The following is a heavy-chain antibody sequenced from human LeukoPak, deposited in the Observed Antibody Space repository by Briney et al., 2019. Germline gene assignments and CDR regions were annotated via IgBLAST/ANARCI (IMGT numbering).Heavy chain of an antibody. CDR2: IYGGVNT. J-gene: IGHJ4*02. D-gene: IGHD1-1*01. CDR3: AKSPKTGFLFDY. V-gene: IGHV3-66*01. Sequence: GGSLRLSCAASGFTFSSYGMHWVRQAPGKGLEWVSVIYGGVNTVYADSVQGRFTISRDYSKNTLYLQMSSLRAEDTAVYYCAKSPKTGFLFDYWGKGTLVTVSS. CDR1: GFTFSSYG.